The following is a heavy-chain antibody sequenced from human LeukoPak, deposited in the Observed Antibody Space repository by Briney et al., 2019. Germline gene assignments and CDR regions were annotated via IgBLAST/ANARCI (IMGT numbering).Heavy chain of an antibody. J-gene: IGHJ4*02. V-gene: IGHV3-74*01. CDR3: ARGRPHGNDY. CDR1: GFTFSSYW. D-gene: IGHD4-23*01. Sequence: GGSLRLSCAASGFTFSSYWMNWVRQAPGKGLVWVSRIASDGSSTTYADSVKGRFSISRDNAKNTLYLQMNSPRVEDTAVYYCARGRPHGNDYWGQGTLVTVSS. CDR2: IASDGSST.